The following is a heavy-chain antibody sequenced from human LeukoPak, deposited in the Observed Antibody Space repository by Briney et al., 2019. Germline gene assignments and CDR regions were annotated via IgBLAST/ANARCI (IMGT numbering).Heavy chain of an antibody. V-gene: IGHV1-18*01. D-gene: IGHD6-13*01. Sequence: GASVKASCKAYGYTFTSYGISWVRQAHGQGLEWMGWISAYNGNTNYAQKLQGRVTMTTDTSTSTAYMELRSLRSDDTAVYYCARGKQLETEDWFDPWGQGTLVTVSS. J-gene: IGHJ5*02. CDR2: ISAYNGNT. CDR1: GYTFTSYG. CDR3: ARGKQLETEDWFDP.